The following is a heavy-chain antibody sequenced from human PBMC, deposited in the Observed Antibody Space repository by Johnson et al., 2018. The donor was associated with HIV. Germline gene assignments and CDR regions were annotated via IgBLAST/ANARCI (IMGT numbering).Heavy chain of an antibody. Sequence: QEQLVESGGGVVQPGRSLRLSCAASGFTFNTYAMHWVRQAPGKGLEWVAVISYDGSNKYYADSVKGRFTISRDNSKNTLYLQRNSLIAEDTAVYYCARGGFGELLQDDAFDIWGQGTMVTVSS. CDR3: ARGGFGELLQDDAFDI. V-gene: IGHV3-30*03. D-gene: IGHD3-10*01. CDR1: GFTFNTYA. J-gene: IGHJ3*02. CDR2: ISYDGSNK.